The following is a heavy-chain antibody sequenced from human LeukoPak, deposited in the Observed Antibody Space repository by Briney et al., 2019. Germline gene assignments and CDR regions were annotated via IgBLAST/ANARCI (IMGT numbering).Heavy chain of an antibody. V-gene: IGHV6-1*01. Sequence: SQTLSLTCAISGDSVSSNSAAWNWIRQSPSRGLEWLRRTYYRSKWYNDYAVSVRSRIIINPDTSKNQFSLQLNSVTPEDTAVYYCARGEGQPEDYYYYYMDVWGKGTTVTVSS. CDR3: ARGEGQPEDYYYYYMDV. CDR2: TYYRSKWYN. D-gene: IGHD6-13*01. J-gene: IGHJ6*03. CDR1: GDSVSSNSAA.